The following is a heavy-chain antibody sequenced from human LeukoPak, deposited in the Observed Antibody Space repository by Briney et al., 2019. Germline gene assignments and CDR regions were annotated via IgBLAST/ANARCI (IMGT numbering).Heavy chain of an antibody. CDR3: MTASRSSSWPPPT. V-gene: IGHV3-7*01. Sequence: GGSLRLSCAASGFTFSSYWMDWVRQAPGKGLEWVANIKQDGSEKKYVDSVKGRFTISRDNAKNSLYLQMNSLRAEDTAMYYCMTASRSSSWPPPTWGQGTLVTVSS. D-gene: IGHD6-13*01. CDR2: IKQDGSEK. CDR1: GFTFSSYW. J-gene: IGHJ5*02.